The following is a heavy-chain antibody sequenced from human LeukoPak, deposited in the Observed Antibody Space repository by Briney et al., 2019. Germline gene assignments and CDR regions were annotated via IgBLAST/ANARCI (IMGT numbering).Heavy chain of an antibody. J-gene: IGHJ4*02. V-gene: IGHV3-48*04. CDR1: GFKLIGYS. D-gene: IGHD3-22*01. CDR2: INSSSGTI. CDR3: AKEGDNTGYRYFDD. Sequence: GGSLRLSCAASGFKLIGYSMNWVRQAPGKGLEWVSYINSSSGTIIYADSVKGRFTISRENAKNSLYLQMNSLRAEDTAVYYCAKEGDNTGYRYFDDWGQGTLVTVSS.